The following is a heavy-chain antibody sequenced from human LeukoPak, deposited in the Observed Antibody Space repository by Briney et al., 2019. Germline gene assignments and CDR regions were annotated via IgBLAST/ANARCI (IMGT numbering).Heavy chain of an antibody. Sequence: NASETLSLTCAVSGYSISSGYYWGWIRQPPGKGLEWIGSIYHSGSTYYNPSLKSRVTISVDTSKNQFSLKLSSVTAADTAVYYCASRSGSYPCDYWGQGTLVTVSS. CDR2: IYHSGST. V-gene: IGHV4-38-2*01. D-gene: IGHD1-26*01. CDR3: ASRSGSYPCDY. CDR1: GYSISSGYY. J-gene: IGHJ4*02.